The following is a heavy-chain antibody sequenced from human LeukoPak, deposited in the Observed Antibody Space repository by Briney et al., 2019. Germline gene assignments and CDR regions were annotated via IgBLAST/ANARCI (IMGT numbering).Heavy chain of an antibody. V-gene: IGHV3-43*01. CDR2: IGWDGGGT. J-gene: IGHJ4*02. D-gene: IGHD5-24*01. CDR3: VKDKTGDGYNNDLDF. Sequence: GGSLRLSCAASGFTFDDYTIHCVRQAPGRGLEWVSLIGWDGGGTYYADSVKGRFTISRDNIKNSLYLQMNSLRTEDTALYYCVKDKTGDGYNNDLDFGGQGTLVTVSS. CDR1: GFTFDDYT.